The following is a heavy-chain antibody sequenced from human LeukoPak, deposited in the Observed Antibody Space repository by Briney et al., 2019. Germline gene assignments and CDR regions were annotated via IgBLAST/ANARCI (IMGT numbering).Heavy chain of an antibody. J-gene: IGHJ5*02. CDR3: ARGPQFTTSSGWFDP. Sequence: PSETLSLTCGVSGGSIYSHYWSWIRQPAGKGLEWVGRIYSSGSTNYNPSLKSRVTMSVDTSKNQFSLELTPVTAADTAVYYCARGPQFTTSSGWFDPWGQGTLVTVSS. V-gene: IGHV4-59*10. D-gene: IGHD2-2*01. CDR1: GGSIYSHY. CDR2: IYSSGST.